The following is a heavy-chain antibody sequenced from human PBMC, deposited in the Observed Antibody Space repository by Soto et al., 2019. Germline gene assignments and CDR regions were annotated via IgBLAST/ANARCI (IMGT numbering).Heavy chain of an antibody. D-gene: IGHD2-15*01. CDR2: IYKSATT. CDR3: ARGRYCLTGRCFPNWFDS. Sequence: PSDTLSLTCSVSGDSISTVDYLWAWIRQPPGQALEYIGYIYKSATTYYNPSFESRVAISLDTSKSQFSLNVTSVTAADTAVYFCARGRYCLTGRCFPNWFDSWGQGTLVTDSS. V-gene: IGHV4-30-4*02. J-gene: IGHJ5*01. CDR1: GDSISTVDYL.